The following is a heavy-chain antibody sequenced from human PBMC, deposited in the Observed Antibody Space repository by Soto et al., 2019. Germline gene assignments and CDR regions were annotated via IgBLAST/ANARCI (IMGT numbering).Heavy chain of an antibody. J-gene: IGHJ4*02. CDR3: ARVYYDYIWGSYPLVY. CDR1: GFTFSSHW. Sequence: EVQLVESGGGLVQPGGSLRLSCAASGFTFSSHWMSWVRQAPGKGLEWLASIKQDGSEKHYVDSVKGRFTISRDNAKNSLYLQMNSLRVEDTAVYYYARVYYDYIWGSYPLVYWGQGTLVTVSS. D-gene: IGHD3-16*02. CDR2: IKQDGSEK. V-gene: IGHV3-7*01.